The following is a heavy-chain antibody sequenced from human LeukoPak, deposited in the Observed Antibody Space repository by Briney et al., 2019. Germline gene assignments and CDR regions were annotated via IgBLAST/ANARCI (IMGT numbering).Heavy chain of an antibody. CDR2: IYDSGST. Sequence: SETLSLTCTVSGGSSSSYYWSWIRQAPGKGLEWIGYIYDSGSTKYNPSLKSRVTISVDTSNNQFSLKLSSVTAADTAVYYCARRREGYCSGGSCPDWYFDLWGRGTLVTVSS. CDR1: GGSSSSYY. J-gene: IGHJ2*01. CDR3: ARRREGYCSGGSCPDWYFDL. D-gene: IGHD2-15*01. V-gene: IGHV4-59*01.